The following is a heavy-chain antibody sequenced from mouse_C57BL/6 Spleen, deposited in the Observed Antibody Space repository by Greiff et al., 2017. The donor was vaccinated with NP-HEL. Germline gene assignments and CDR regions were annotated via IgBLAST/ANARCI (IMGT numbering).Heavy chain of an antibody. CDR3: ASEDYMDY. J-gene: IGHJ4*01. CDR2: ISYDGSN. V-gene: IGHV3-6*01. Sequence: EVKLQESGPGLVKPSQSLSLTCSVTGYSITSGYYWNWIRQFPGNKLEWMGYISYDGSNNYNPSLKNRISITRDTSTNQFFLKLNSVTTEDTATYYCASEDYMDYWGQGTSVTVSS. D-gene: IGHD2-4*01. CDR1: GYSITSGYY.